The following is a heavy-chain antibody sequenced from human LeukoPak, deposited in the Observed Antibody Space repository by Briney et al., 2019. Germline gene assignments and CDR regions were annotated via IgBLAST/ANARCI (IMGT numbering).Heavy chain of an antibody. CDR2: ISSSGSTI. D-gene: IGHD3-3*01. J-gene: IGHJ4*02. CDR3: AKAELGVDTFFDY. CDR1: GFTFSDYY. Sequence: GGSLRLSCAASGFTFSDYYMSWIRQAPGKGLEWVSYISSSGSTIYYADSVKGRFTISRDNAKNSLYLQMNSLRAEDTAVYYCAKAELGVDTFFDYWGQGTLVTVST. V-gene: IGHV3-11*01.